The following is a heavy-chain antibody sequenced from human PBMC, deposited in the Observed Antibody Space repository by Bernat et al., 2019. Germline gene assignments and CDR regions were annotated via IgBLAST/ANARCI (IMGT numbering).Heavy chain of an antibody. CDR3: ARLHRGFWSGYYY. V-gene: IGHV4-39*01. CDR1: GGSISSSSYY. J-gene: IGHJ4*02. Sequence: QLQLQESGPGLVKPSETLSLTCTVSGGSISSSSYYWGWIRQPPGKGLEWIGSIYYSGSTYYNPSLKSRVTISVDTSKNQFSLKLSSVTAADTAVYYCARLHRGFWSGYYYWGQGTLVTVSS. D-gene: IGHD3-3*01. CDR2: IYYSGST.